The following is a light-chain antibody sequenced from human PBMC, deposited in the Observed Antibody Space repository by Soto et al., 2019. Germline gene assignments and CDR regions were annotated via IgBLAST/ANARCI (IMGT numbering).Light chain of an antibody. CDR2: EAS. Sequence: DIQMTQSPSTLSASVGDRVTITCRASQSISRWLAWYQQKPGTAPKLLIYEASTLESGVPSRFSGSRSGTEFTLTVSSLQPDDFATYYCQQYNDIFPYTFGQGTKLEIK. J-gene: IGKJ2*01. V-gene: IGKV1-5*03. CDR3: QQYNDIFPYT. CDR1: QSISRW.